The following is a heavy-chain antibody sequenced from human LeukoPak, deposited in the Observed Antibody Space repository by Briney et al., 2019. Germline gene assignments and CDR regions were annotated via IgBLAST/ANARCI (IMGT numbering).Heavy chain of an antibody. CDR2: IYWDDDQ. CDR1: GFSLSSSGVG. V-gene: IGHV2-5*02. CDR3: AHSNLYRYASGRYYFDY. D-gene: IGHD3-16*02. Sequence: SGPTLVNPTQTLTLTCTFSGFSLSSSGVGVGWIRQPPGKALEWLTLIYWDDDQRYSPFLKNRLTITKDTSKNQVVLTMTNMDPVDTATYYCAHSNLYRYASGRYYFDYWGQGTLVTVSS. J-gene: IGHJ4*02.